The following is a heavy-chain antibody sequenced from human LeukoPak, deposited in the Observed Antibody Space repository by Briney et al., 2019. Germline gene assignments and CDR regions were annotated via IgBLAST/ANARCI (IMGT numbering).Heavy chain of an antibody. CDR3: ARDSGLNFDY. Sequence: PGGSLRLSCAASGFTFSSYWTSWVRQAPGKGLEWVANIKQDGSEKYYVDSVKGRFTISRDNAKNSLYLQMNSLRAEDTAVYYCARDSGLNFDYWGQGTLVTVSS. D-gene: IGHD1-26*01. J-gene: IGHJ4*02. CDR1: GFTFSSYW. V-gene: IGHV3-7*01. CDR2: IKQDGSEK.